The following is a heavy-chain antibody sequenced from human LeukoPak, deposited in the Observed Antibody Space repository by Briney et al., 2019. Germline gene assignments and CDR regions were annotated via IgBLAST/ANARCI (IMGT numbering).Heavy chain of an antibody. CDR2: INPNSGGT. D-gene: IGHD4-11*01. J-gene: IGHJ4*02. CDR3: ARAYSNYIYYFDY. Sequence: ASVTVSFTASGYTFTGYYMHWVRQAPGQGLEWMGWINPNSGGTNYAQKFQGWVTMTRDTSISTAYMELSRLRSDDTAVYYCARAYSNYIYYFDYWGQGTLVTVSS. CDR1: GYTFTGYY. V-gene: IGHV1-2*04.